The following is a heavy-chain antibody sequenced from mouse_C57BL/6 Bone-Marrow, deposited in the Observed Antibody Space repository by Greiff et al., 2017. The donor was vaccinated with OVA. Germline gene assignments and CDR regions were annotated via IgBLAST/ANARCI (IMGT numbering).Heavy chain of an antibody. D-gene: IGHD2-3*01. V-gene: IGHV1-14*01. CDR1: GYTFTSYV. J-gene: IGHJ3*01. CDR3: ARGNYGYYVGFAY. CDR2: IYPYNDGT. Sequence: EVQGVESGPELVKPGASVKMSCKASGYTFTSYVMHWVKQKPGQGLEWIGYIYPYNDGTKYNEKFKGKATLTSDKSSSTAYMELSSLTSEDSAVYYCARGNYGYYVGFAYWGQGTLVTVSA.